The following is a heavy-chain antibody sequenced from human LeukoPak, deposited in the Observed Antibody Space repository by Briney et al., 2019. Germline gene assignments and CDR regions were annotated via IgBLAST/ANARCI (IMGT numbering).Heavy chain of an antibody. J-gene: IGHJ6*03. V-gene: IGHV3-20*04. CDR1: GFTFDDYG. CDR2: INWNGGST. D-gene: IGHD2-2*02. CDR3: ARSRRLDCSSTSCYILYYYYMDV. Sequence: GGSLRLSCAASGFTFDDYGMSWVRHAPGKGLEWVSGINWNGGSTGYADSVKGRFTISRDNAKNSLYLQMNSLRAEDTALYYCARSRRLDCSSTSCYILYYYYMDVWGKGTTVTVSS.